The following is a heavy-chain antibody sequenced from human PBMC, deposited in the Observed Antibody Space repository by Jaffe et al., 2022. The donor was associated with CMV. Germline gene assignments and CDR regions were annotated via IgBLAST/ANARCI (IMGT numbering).Heavy chain of an antibody. J-gene: IGHJ4*02. CDR2: IRSKAYGGTT. CDR3: SRDLLELGTYYFDY. D-gene: IGHD7-27*01. CDR1: GFTFGDYA. V-gene: IGHV3-49*04. Sequence: EVQLVESGGGLVQPGRSLRLSCTASGFTFGDYAMSWVRQAPGKGLEWVGFIRSKAYGGTTDYAASVKGRFTISSDDSKSIAYLQMNSLKTEDTAVYYCSRDLLELGTYYFDYWGQGTLVTVSS.